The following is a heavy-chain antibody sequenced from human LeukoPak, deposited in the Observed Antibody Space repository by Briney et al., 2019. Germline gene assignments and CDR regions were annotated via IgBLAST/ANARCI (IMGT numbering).Heavy chain of an antibody. Sequence: SETLSLTCTVSGGSLSSYYWSWIRQPPGKGLEWIGYIYYSGSTNYNPSLKSRVTISVDTSKNQFSLKLSSVTAADTAVYYCAREAAAGYNWFDPWGQGTLVTVSS. J-gene: IGHJ5*02. CDR2: IYYSGST. V-gene: IGHV4-59*01. CDR1: GGSLSSYY. CDR3: AREAAAGYNWFDP. D-gene: IGHD6-13*01.